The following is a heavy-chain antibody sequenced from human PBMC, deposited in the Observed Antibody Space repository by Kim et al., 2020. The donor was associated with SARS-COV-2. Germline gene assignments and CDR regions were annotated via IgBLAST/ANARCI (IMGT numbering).Heavy chain of an antibody. D-gene: IGHD3-3*01. Sequence: SETLSLTCAVYGGSFSGYYWSWIRQPPGKGLEWIGEINHSGSTNYNPSLKSRVTISVDTSKNQFSLKLSSVTAADTAVYYCARGSAYDTIFGVVIVNPNDAFDIWGQWTMVTVSS. J-gene: IGHJ3*02. V-gene: IGHV4-34*01. CDR3: ARGSAYDTIFGVVIVNPNDAFDI. CDR2: INHSGST. CDR1: GGSFSGYY.